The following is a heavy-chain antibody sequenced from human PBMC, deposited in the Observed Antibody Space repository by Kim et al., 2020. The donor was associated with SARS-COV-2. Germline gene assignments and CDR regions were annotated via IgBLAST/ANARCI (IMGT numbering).Heavy chain of an antibody. CDR2: IYSVGTT. D-gene: IGHD2-21*01. CDR3: ARWDRYFYQY. Sequence: GGSLRLSCAASGFTVSDNYMSWVRQAPGKGLEWVSMIYSVGTTYYADSVKGRFTISRDNSKNTLYLQMSSLRAEDTAIYYCARWDRYFYQYWGQGTLVTVSS. CDR1: GFTVSDNY. V-gene: IGHV3-53*01. J-gene: IGHJ1*01.